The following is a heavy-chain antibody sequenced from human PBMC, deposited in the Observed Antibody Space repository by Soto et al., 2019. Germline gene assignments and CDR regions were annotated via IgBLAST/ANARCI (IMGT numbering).Heavy chain of an antibody. CDR2: IYWNDDK. V-gene: IGHV2-5*01. D-gene: IGHD3-10*01. CDR1: GFSLCTCGVV. CDR3: AHMRGCGELLY. J-gene: IGHJ4*02. Sequence: QITLKESGPTLVKPTQTLTLTCTFSGFSLCTCGVVVAWNRLPPGKALEWLALIYWNDDKPYSPSLKSKLTITKDTSKNQVVLTMTNMDPVDTATYYCAHMRGCGELLYWGQGTLVTVSS.